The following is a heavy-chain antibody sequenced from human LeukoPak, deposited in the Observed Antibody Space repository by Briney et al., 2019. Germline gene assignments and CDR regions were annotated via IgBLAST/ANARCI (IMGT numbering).Heavy chain of an antibody. CDR1: SGSISTSNYY. J-gene: IGHJ4*02. V-gene: IGHV4-39*07. CDR3: ARGVDTAWPPHFDY. Sequence: SETLSLTCTVSSGSISTSNYYWGWVRQPPGKALEWIGNIFYTGSTYYSPSLKSRVTISVDTSKNQFSLKLSSVTAADTAVYYCARGVDTAWPPHFDYWGQGTLVTVSS. CDR2: IFYTGST. D-gene: IGHD5-18*01.